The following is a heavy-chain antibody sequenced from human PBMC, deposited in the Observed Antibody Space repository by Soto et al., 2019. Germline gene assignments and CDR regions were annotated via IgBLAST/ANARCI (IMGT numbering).Heavy chain of an antibody. D-gene: IGHD2-8*02. CDR1: GFAFSSYA. J-gene: IGHJ6*02. Sequence: EVQLLESGGGLVQPGGSLRLSCAASGFAFSSYAMSWVRQAPGKGLEWVSAISGSGGSTYYADSVKGRFTISRDNSKNTLYLQMNSLRAEDTAVYYCAKERTSTGRQLHSYGMDVWGQGTTVTVSS. V-gene: IGHV3-23*01. CDR3: AKERTSTGRQLHSYGMDV. CDR2: ISGSGGST.